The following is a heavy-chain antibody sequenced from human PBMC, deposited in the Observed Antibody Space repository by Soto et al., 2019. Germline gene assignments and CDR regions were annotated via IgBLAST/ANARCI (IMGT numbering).Heavy chain of an antibody. CDR3: AKNGQPPYYYYGMDV. V-gene: IGHV1-18*01. Sequence: GASVKVSCKSSGYTFSRYGISCVRQAPGQGLEWMGWISGYNGDTKYAQKVQGRVTITIDTSTYTAYMELRSLTSDDTAIYYCAKNGQPPYYYYGMDVWGQGTTVTVSS. CDR1: GYTFSRYG. D-gene: IGHD2-8*01. J-gene: IGHJ6*02. CDR2: ISGYNGDT.